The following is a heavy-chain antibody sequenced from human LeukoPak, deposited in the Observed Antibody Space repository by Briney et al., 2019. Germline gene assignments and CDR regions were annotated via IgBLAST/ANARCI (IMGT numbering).Heavy chain of an antibody. J-gene: IGHJ4*02. V-gene: IGHV3-23*01. CDR1: GFTFSSYV. CDR2: IIGSGGIT. CDR3: AKDDALIRFND. Sequence: GGSLRLSCAASGFTFSSYVMHWVRQAPGKGLEWISGIIGSGGITYYADSVKGRFTISRDNSKNTLYLQIYSLRAGDTAVYYCAKDDALIRFNDWGQGTLVTVSS. D-gene: IGHD3-3*01.